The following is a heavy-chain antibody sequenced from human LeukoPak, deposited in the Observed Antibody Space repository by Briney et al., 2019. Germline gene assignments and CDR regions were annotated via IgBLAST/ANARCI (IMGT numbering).Heavy chain of an antibody. J-gene: IGHJ6*03. D-gene: IGHD6-19*01. CDR1: GYSFTGYY. CDR3: ARERKPAVAGTNKDYYYMDV. CDR2: INPNSGGT. V-gene: IGHV1-2*02. Sequence: GASVKVSCKVSGYSFTGYYMHWVRQAPGQGLEWMGWINPNSGGTNYAQKFQGRVTMTRDTSISTAYMELSRLRSDDTAVYYCARERKPAVAGTNKDYYYMDVWGKGTTVTVSS.